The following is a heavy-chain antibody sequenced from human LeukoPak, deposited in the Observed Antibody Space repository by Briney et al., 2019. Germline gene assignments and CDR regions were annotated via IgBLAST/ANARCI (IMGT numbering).Heavy chain of an antibody. D-gene: IGHD3-22*01. CDR1: GVSVSSNY. Sequence: GGSLRLSCAASGVSVSSNYTSSVRQDPGEGLEWVSVIYSDGSAYYAASVKGRFTISRDNSKNTMYLQMSSLRAADTAVYYCATLSCDTNTCYYDYSGQGTLGTVS. CDR3: ATLSCDTNTCYYDY. V-gene: IGHV3-53*01. J-gene: IGHJ4*02. CDR2: IYSDGSA.